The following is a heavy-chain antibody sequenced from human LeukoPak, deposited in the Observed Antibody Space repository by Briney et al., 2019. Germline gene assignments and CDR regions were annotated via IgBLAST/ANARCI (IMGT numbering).Heavy chain of an antibody. D-gene: IGHD6-13*01. CDR1: GGSISSYY. J-gene: IGHJ4*02. CDR2: IYSTGST. Sequence: SETLSLTCTVSGGSISSYYWSWIRQPAGKGLEWIGRIYSTGSTNYNPSLKSRVTMSVDTSKNQFSLRLRSVTAADTAVYYCARQIASAGTAGFDFWGQGALVTVTS. V-gene: IGHV4-4*07. CDR3: ARQIASAGTAGFDF.